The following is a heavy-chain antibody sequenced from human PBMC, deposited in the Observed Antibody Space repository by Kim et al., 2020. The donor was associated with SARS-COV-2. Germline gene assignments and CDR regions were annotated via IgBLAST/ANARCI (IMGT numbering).Heavy chain of an antibody. J-gene: IGHJ6*02. Sequence: SETLSLTCTVSGGSISSGSYYWSWIRQPAGKGLEWIGRIYTSGTSSYNPSLQSRLTISANTSKNQFSLKLSSVTAADTAVYYCARGSSFGDYGMDVWGQGTTVTVSS. CDR2: IYTSGTS. CDR1: GGSISSGSYY. D-gene: IGHD2-15*01. CDR3: ARGSSFGDYGMDV. V-gene: IGHV4-61*02.